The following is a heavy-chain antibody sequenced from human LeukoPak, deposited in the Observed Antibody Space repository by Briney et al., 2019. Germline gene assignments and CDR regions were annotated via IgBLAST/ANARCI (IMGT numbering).Heavy chain of an antibody. D-gene: IGHD6-25*01. CDR2: ISWNSATR. Sequence: GGSLRLSCIVSGFTFDHYAMHWVRQTPGKGLEWVSGISWNSATRAYADSVKGRFTISRDNVKHSLNLQMNSLRVEDTALCFCVKDGRQRRTDEPWLDSWGQGTLVTVSS. CDR3: VKDGRQRRTDEPWLDS. J-gene: IGHJ4*02. CDR1: GFTFDHYA. V-gene: IGHV3-9*01.